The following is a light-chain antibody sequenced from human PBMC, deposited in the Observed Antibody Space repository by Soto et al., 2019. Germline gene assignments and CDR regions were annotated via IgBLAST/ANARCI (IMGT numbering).Light chain of an antibody. J-gene: IGLJ2*01. CDR3: SSYTSSSTLVV. V-gene: IGLV2-14*01. CDR2: DVS. Sequence: QSALTQPASVSGSPGQSITISCTGTSSDVGGYNYVSWYQQHPGKAPKLMIYDVSNRPSGVSNRFYGSKSGNTASLTISGLQAEEEADYYCSSYTSSSTLVVFGGGTKVTVL. CDR1: SSDVGGYNY.